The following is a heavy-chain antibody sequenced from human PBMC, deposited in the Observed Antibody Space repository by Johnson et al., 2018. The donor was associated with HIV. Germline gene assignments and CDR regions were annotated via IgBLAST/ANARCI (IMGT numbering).Heavy chain of an antibody. CDR2: IKQDGSEK. J-gene: IGHJ3*02. V-gene: IGHV3-7*01. CDR1: GFTVSSNY. D-gene: IGHD3-3*01. CDR3: ARDHGAFWSGYYHGGSYAFDI. Sequence: EQLVESGGGLVQPGGSLRLSCAASGFTVSSNYMSWVRQAPGKGLEWVANIKQDGSEKYYVDSVKGRFTISSDNAKNSLYLQMNSLRAEDTAVYYCARDHGAFWSGYYHGGSYAFDIWGQGTMVTVSS.